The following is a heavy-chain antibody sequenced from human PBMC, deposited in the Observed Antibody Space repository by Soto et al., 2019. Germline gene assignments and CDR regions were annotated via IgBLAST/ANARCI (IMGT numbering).Heavy chain of an antibody. CDR3: ASYHYLDLWTGSRHYMDV. Sequence: QVHLEQWGAGLLNPSETLSLTCAVYGGSLSGYYWSWVRQSPGKGLEWIGEINHSGTTNYNPSLKTRVTISADTSKHPFSLRLSSVTAADSAVYYCASYHYLDLWTGSRHYMDVWGRGTTVTVSS. J-gene: IGHJ6*03. V-gene: IGHV4-34*01. CDR2: INHSGTT. D-gene: IGHD3-9*01. CDR1: GGSLSGYY.